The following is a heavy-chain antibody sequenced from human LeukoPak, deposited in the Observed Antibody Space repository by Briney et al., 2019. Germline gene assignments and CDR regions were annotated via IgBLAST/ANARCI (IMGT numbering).Heavy chain of an antibody. CDR1: GGSISSSSYY. J-gene: IGHJ3*02. V-gene: IGHV4-39*07. CDR3: ARNLWFGESSDAFYI. D-gene: IGHD3-10*01. CDR2: IYYSGST. Sequence: SETLSLTCTVSGGSISSSSYYWGWFRQPPGKGLEWIGSIYYSGSTYYNPSLKSRVSISVDKSKNQFSLKLSSVTAADTAVYYCARNLWFGESSDAFYIWGQGTMVTVSS.